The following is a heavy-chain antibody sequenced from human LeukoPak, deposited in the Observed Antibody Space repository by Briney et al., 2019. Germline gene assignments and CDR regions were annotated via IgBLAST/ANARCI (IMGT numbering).Heavy chain of an antibody. CDR1: DGSISNYY. D-gene: IGHD3-10*01. CDR2: IYYSGTT. CDR3: ARSPFNSAFDS. V-gene: IGHV4-59*01. J-gene: IGHJ4*02. Sequence: SETLSLTCTVSDGSISNYYWSWIRQPPGKELEWIGYIYYSGTTNYNPSIKSRVTISVATSKNQFALKLSSVTAADTAKYYCARSPFNSAFDSWAQGMLVTVSS.